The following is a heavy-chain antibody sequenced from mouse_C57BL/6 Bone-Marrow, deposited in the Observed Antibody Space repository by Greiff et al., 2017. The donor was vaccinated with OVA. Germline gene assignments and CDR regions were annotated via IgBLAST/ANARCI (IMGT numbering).Heavy chain of an antibody. J-gene: IGHJ2*01. D-gene: IGHD1-1*01. V-gene: IGHV5-6*01. Sequence: EVQLVESGGDLVKPGGSLKLSCAASGFTFSSYGMSWVRPTPDKRLEWVATIRSGGRYSYYQDSVNVRITISRDNAKKTLYLQMSRLMSEDTAMYYFARHGDYGSFFDYWGQGTTLTVSS. CDR1: GFTFSSYG. CDR2: IRSGGRYS. CDR3: ARHGDYGSFFDY.